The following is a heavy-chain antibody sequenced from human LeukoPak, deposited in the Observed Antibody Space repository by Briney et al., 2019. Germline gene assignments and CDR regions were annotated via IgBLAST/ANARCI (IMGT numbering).Heavy chain of an antibody. D-gene: IGHD2/OR15-2a*01. CDR3: ARSTDYFTYFGL. CDR1: GFTLSDYY. Sequence: GGSLRLSCAASGFTLSDYYMSWIRQTPGKGLEWISYMSSTGNTIYYGDSVKGRFAVSRDNAKNSLFPQMDSLRAEDTAVYYCARSTDYFTYFGLWGRGSLVTVSS. V-gene: IGHV3-11*04. CDR2: MSSTGNTI. J-gene: IGHJ2*01.